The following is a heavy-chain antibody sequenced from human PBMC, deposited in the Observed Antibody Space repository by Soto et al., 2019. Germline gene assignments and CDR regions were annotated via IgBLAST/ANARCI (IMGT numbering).Heavy chain of an antibody. V-gene: IGHV1-69*06. CDR1: GGTFSSYA. D-gene: IGHD3-10*01. CDR2: IIPIFGTA. J-gene: IGHJ6*02. Sequence: QVQLVQSGAEVKKPGSSVKVSCKASGGTFSSYAISWVRQAPGQGLEWMGGIIPIFGTANYAQKFQGRVTITDYKYISKDGMELSRVRTEDTAVYYCARGVISSRLRGPAYDDYDYGMDVWGRGTTVTVSS. CDR3: ARGVISSRLRGPAYDDYDYGMDV.